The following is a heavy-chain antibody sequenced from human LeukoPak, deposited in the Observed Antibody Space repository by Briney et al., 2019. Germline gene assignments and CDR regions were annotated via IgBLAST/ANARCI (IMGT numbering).Heavy chain of an antibody. D-gene: IGHD2-15*01. Sequence: PSHTLSLTCTVSGGSISSGDYYWRWIRQPPGKGLEWIGYIYYSGSTYYNPSLKSRVTISVDTSKNQFSLKLSSVTAADTAVYYCARGVVVVAAVDYWGQGTLVTVSS. V-gene: IGHV4-30-4*01. CDR3: ARGVVVVAAVDY. J-gene: IGHJ4*02. CDR1: GGSISSGDYY. CDR2: IYYSGST.